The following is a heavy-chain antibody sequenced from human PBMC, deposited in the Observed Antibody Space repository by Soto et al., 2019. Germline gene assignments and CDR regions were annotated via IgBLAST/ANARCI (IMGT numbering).Heavy chain of an antibody. CDR1: GGSISSYY. J-gene: IGHJ4*02. D-gene: IGHD6-13*01. Sequence: SETLSLTCTVSGGSISSYYWSWIRQPPGKGLEWIGYIYYSGSTNYNPSLKSRVTISVDTSKNQFSLKLSSVTAADTAVYYFASAIKPFDLYSSRWYFDYWAQEPLVTVPS. CDR3: ASAIKPFDLYSSRWYFDY. CDR2: IYYSGST. V-gene: IGHV4-59*08.